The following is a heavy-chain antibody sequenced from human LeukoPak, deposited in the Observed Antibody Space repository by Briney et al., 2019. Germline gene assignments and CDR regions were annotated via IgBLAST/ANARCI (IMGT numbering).Heavy chain of an antibody. J-gene: IGHJ4*02. D-gene: IGHD4-17*01. CDR3: VKHYGDYEWVVFGNLDY. Sequence: SQTLSLTCAVSGDSVSSKSTAWNWIRQSPSRGLEWLGRTYYRSKLYTGYAVSVKGRITINPDTSKNQFSLQLNSVTPEDTAVYYCVKHYGDYEWVVFGNLDYWGQGTLVTVSS. V-gene: IGHV6-1*01. CDR2: TYYRSKLYT. CDR1: GDSVSSKSTA.